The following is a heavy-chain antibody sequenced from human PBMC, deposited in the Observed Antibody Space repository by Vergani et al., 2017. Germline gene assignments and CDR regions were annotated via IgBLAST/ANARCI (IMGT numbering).Heavy chain of an antibody. CDR3: ARDPDIVVVPAAPYYYYYYGIDV. CDR1: GYTFTSYG. CDR2: ISAYNGNT. Sequence: QVQLVQSGAEVKKPGASVKVSCKASGYTFTSYGISWVRQAPGQGLEWMGWISAYNGNTNYAQKLQGRVTMTTDTSTSTAYMELRILRSDDTAVYYCARDPDIVVVPAAPYYYYYYGIDVWGQGTTVTVSS. V-gene: IGHV1-18*04. D-gene: IGHD2-2*01. J-gene: IGHJ6*02.